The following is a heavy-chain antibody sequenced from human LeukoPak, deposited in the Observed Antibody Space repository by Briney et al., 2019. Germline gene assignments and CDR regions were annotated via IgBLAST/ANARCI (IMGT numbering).Heavy chain of an antibody. Sequence: GGSLRLSCAASGFTFSSYTINWVRQTPGKGLEWVSSISGGSSYIYYADSVRGRFTISRDNAKNSLYLQMNSLRAEDTALYYCARFPYYDIWGQGTLVTVSS. CDR2: ISGGSSYI. D-gene: IGHD3-9*01. CDR1: GFTFSSYT. J-gene: IGHJ4*02. V-gene: IGHV3-21*01. CDR3: ARFPYYDI.